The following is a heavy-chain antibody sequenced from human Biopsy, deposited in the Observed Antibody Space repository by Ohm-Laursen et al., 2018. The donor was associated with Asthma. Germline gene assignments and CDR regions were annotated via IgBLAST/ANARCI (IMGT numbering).Heavy chain of an antibody. V-gene: IGHV1-69*01. D-gene: IGHD2-2*01. J-gene: IGHJ4*02. CDR2: INSVFGTT. Sequence: SAKVSCTSLGGTFNTYVIGWVRQAPGQGLGWMGGINSVFGTTTYPQKFQDRVTITADDSTSTVYMELSSLRSEDTAVYYCARKAGSCISRTCYSLDFWGQGTLVTVSS. CDR3: ARKAGSCISRTCYSLDF. CDR1: GGTFNTYV.